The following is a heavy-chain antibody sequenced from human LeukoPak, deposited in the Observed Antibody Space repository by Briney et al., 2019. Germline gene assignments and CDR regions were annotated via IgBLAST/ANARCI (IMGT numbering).Heavy chain of an antibody. V-gene: IGHV3-9*01. CDR2: ISWNSGSI. Sequence: PGRSLRLSCAASGFTFDDYAMHWVRQAPGKGLEWVSGISWNSGSIGYADSVKGRFTISRDNAKSSLYLQMNSLRAEDTAVYYCAGGTRDSGLKWGPGTSVTVSS. CDR1: GFTFDDYA. J-gene: IGHJ4*02. D-gene: IGHD6-19*01. CDR3: AGGTRDSGLK.